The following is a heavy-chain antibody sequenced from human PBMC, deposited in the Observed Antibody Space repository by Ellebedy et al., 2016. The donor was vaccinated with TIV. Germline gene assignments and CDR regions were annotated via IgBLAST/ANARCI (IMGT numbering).Heavy chain of an antibody. CDR1: GGSISSYY. J-gene: IGHJ6*02. V-gene: IGHV4-59*12. Sequence: MPGGSLRLSCTVSGGSISSYYWSWIRQPPGKGLEWIGYIYYSGSTNYNPSLKRRVTISVATSKNQFSLKLSSVTAADTAVYYCARPRRAYTVTTNYSGVDVWGQGTTVTVSS. CDR2: IYYSGST. CDR3: ARPRRAYTVTTNYSGVDV. D-gene: IGHD4-11*01.